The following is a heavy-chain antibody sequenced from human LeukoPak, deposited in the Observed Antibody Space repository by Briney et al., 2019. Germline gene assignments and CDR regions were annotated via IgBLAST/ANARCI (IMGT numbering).Heavy chain of an antibody. CDR3: ATLTMSGLGIIPPAS. J-gene: IGHJ5*02. Sequence: SETLSLTCSVSGASTTNSRCYWVWIRQPPGKGLEWIGSVSYKGVTYYGPSFRSRFAISIDTSRDQLSLSLASVTAADTAVYYCATLTMSGLGIIPPASWGQGTLVTVSS. D-gene: IGHD3/OR15-3a*01. CDR1: GASTTNSRCY. V-gene: IGHV4-39*01. CDR2: VSYKGVT.